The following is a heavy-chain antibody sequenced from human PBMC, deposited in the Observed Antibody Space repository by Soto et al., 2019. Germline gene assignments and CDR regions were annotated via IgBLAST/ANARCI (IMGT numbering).Heavy chain of an antibody. Sequence: SETLSLTCTVSGGSISSYYRSWIRQPPGKGLEWIGYIYNSGSTNYNPSLKSRVTISADTSKNQFSLKLSSVTAADTAVYYCARHLYIVATFDYWGQGTQVT. D-gene: IGHD5-12*01. CDR1: GGSISSYY. V-gene: IGHV4-59*08. CDR2: IYNSGST. J-gene: IGHJ4*02. CDR3: ARHLYIVATFDY.